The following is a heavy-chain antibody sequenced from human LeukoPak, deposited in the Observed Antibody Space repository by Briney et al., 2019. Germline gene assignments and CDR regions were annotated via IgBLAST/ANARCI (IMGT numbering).Heavy chain of an antibody. CDR3: ARGHTGLEV. Sequence: GGSLRLSCAASGFTFDDYAMHWVRQAPGKGLEWVSGISWNSGSIGYADSVKGRFTISRDNAKNSLYLQMNSLRAEDTALYYCARGHTGLEVWGQGTTVTVSS. CDR1: GFTFDDYA. J-gene: IGHJ6*02. CDR2: ISWNSGSI. V-gene: IGHV3-9*01.